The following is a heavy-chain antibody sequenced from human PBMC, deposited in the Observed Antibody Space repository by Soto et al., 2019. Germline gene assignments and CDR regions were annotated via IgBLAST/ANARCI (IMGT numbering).Heavy chain of an antibody. J-gene: IGHJ4*02. V-gene: IGHV1-2*02. CDR3: GRGRRGQFVFSY. D-gene: IGHD6-6*01. Sequence: ASVKVSCKASGYTFTGHYIHWVRQAPGQGPEWMGEIGPARGEPRYAQKVQGRVTMTRDKSITTVYMQLNNLSPDDTAAYYCGRGRRGQFVFSYRGQGT. CDR2: IGPARGEP. CDR1: GYTFTGHY.